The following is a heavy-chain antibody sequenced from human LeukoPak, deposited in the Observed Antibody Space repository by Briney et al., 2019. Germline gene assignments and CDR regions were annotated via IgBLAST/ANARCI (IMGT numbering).Heavy chain of an antibody. J-gene: IGHJ4*02. D-gene: IGHD3-10*01. CDR3: ARAYGSGSYWFDY. CDR1: GFTFSDYY. Sequence: PGGSLRLSCAASGFTFSDYYMSWIRQAPGKGLEWISYISTSGSNIHYADSVKGRFTISRDNAENSVYLQMNRLRDEDTAIYYCARAYGSGSYWFDYWGQGTLVTVSS. V-gene: IGHV3-11*04. CDR2: ISTSGSNI.